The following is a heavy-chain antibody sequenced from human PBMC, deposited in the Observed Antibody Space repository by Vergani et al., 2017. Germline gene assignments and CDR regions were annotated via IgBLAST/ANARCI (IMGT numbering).Heavy chain of an antibody. D-gene: IGHD3-22*01. CDR3: ARANGPMIVAYYFDY. CDR1: GGSISSGGYS. Sequence: QVQLQESGPGLVKPSQTLSLTCTVSGGSISSGGYSWSWIRQHPGKGLEWIGYIYYSGSTYYNPSLKSRVTISVDTSKNQFSLKLSSVTAADTAVYYCARANGPMIVAYYFDYWGQGTLVTVSS. J-gene: IGHJ4*02. CDR2: IYYSGST. V-gene: IGHV4-31*03.